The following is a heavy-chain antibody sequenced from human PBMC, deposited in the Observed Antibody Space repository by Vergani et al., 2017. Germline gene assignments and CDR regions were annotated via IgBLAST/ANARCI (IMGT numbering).Heavy chain of an antibody. CDR1: GGSISSGGYY. J-gene: IGHJ4*02. CDR3: AREPFGGNPFDY. V-gene: IGHV4-31*03. D-gene: IGHD4-23*01. Sequence: QVQLQESCPGLVKPSQTLSLTCTVSGGSISSGGYYWSWIRQHPGKGLELIGYIYYSGSTYYNPSLKSRVTISVDTSKNQFSLKLSSVTAADTAVYYCAREPFGGNPFDYWGQGTLVTVSS. CDR2: IYYSGST.